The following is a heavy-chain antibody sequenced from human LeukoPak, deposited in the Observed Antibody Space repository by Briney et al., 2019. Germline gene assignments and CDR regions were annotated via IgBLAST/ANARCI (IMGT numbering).Heavy chain of an antibody. CDR3: ARQAVDTAMVLFDP. V-gene: IGHV4-39*01. CDR2: IYYSGST. D-gene: IGHD5-18*01. CDR1: GGSISSSSYY. J-gene: IGHJ5*02. Sequence: SETLSLTCTVSGGSISSSSYYWVWIRQPPGKGLEWIGSIYYSGSTYYNPSLKSRVTISVDTSKNQFSLKLSSVTAADTAVYYCARQAVDTAMVLFDPWGQGTLVTVSS.